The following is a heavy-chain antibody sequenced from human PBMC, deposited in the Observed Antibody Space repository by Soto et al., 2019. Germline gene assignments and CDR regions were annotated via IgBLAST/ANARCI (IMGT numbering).Heavy chain of an antibody. D-gene: IGHD3-22*01. J-gene: IGHJ6*02. CDR1: GGSISSGDYY. V-gene: IGHV4-30-4*01. CDR2: IYYSGST. CDR3: ARGPSSDDYYYGMDV. Sequence: LSLTCTVSGGSISSGDYYWSWIRQPPGKGLEWIGYIYYSGSTDYNPSLKSRVTISVDTSKNQFSLKLSSVTAADTAVYYCARGPSSDDYYYGMDVWGQGTTVTVSS.